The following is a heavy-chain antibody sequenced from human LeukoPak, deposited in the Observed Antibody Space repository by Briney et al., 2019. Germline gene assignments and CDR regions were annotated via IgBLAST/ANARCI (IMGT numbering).Heavy chain of an antibody. J-gene: IGHJ3*01. V-gene: IGHV4-38-2*02. D-gene: IGHD3-9*01. CDR3: AREEGYDILTGYFSF. CDR1: GYSISSGYY. Sequence: PSETLSLTCAVSGYSISSGYYWGWIRQPPGKGLEWIGSIYHSGSTYYNPSLKSRVTISVDTSKNQFPLKLSSVTAADTAVYYCAREEGYDILTGYFSFWGQGTMVTVSS. CDR2: IYHSGST.